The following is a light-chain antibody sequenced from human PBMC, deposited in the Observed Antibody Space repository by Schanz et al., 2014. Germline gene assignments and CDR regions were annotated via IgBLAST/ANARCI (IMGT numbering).Light chain of an antibody. V-gene: IGLV2-23*01. CDR1: SSDVGGYNY. J-gene: IGLJ3*02. Sequence: QSALTQPPSASGSPGQSVTISCTGTSSDVGGYNYVSWYQQHPGKAPKLIIYEATKWPSGISNRFSGSKSGNTASLTISGLQAEDEADYYCCSYAGSSTLVFGGGTKLTVL. CDR2: EAT. CDR3: CSYAGSSTLV.